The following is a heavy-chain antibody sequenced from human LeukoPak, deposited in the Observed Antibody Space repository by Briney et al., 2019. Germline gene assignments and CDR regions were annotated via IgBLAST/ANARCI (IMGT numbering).Heavy chain of an antibody. Sequence: GRSLRLSCAASGFTFDDYAMHWVRQAPGKGLEWVSGISWNSGSIGYADSVKGRFTISRDNAKNSLYLQMNRLRAEATALYYCAKVSDSGYDYFDYWGQGTLVTVSS. J-gene: IGHJ4*02. CDR2: ISWNSGSI. CDR3: AKVSDSGYDYFDY. CDR1: GFTFDDYA. V-gene: IGHV3-9*01. D-gene: IGHD5-12*01.